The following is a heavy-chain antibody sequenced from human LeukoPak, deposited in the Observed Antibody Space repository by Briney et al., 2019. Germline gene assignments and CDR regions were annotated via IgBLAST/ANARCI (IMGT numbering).Heavy chain of an antibody. CDR3: ARSEVEMATIDAFDI. V-gene: IGHV4-4*07. Sequence: TSETLSLTCTVSGGSISSYYWSWIRQPAGKGLEWIGRIYTSGSTNYNPSLKSRVTMSVDTSKNQFSLKLSSVTAADTAVYYCARSEVEMATIDAFDIWGQGTMVTVSS. CDR2: IYTSGST. D-gene: IGHD5-24*01. CDR1: GGSISSYY. J-gene: IGHJ3*02.